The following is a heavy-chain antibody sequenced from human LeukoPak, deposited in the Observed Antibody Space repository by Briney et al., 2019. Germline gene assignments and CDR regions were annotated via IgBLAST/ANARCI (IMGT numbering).Heavy chain of an antibody. J-gene: IGHJ4*02. Sequence: SETLSLTCTVSGGSISSSSYYWGWIRQPPGKGLEWIGSIYYSGSTYYNPSLKSRVTISVDTSKNQFSLKLSSVTAADTAVYYCARGDYDGGLDYWGQGTLVTVSS. V-gene: IGHV4-39*01. CDR3: ARGDYDGGLDY. D-gene: IGHD3-22*01. CDR2: IYYSGST. CDR1: GGSISSSSYY.